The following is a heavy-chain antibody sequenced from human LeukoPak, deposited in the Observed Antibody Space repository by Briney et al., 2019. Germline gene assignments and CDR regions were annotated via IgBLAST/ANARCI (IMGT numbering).Heavy chain of an antibody. CDR1: RFTFTNYW. Sequence: GGSLRLSCAASRFTFTNYWMSWVRQAPGKGLEWVANIKPDGSEQYYVDSVKGRFTISRDNAKNSLYLQMNSLRAEDTAVYYCARVRGWYDYFDYWGQGTLVPVSS. CDR2: IKPDGSEQ. V-gene: IGHV3-7*01. D-gene: IGHD6-19*01. J-gene: IGHJ4*02. CDR3: ARVRGWYDYFDY.